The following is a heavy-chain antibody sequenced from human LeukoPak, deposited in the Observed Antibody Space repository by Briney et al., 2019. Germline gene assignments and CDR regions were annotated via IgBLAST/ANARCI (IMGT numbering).Heavy chain of an antibody. V-gene: IGHV3-74*01. D-gene: IGHD2-2*01. CDR1: GITFSSYW. CDR3: ARRVVVPAAPYYFDY. CDR2: INSDGSST. J-gene: IGHJ4*02. Sequence: GGSLRLSCVASGITFSSYWMSWVRQAPGKGLVWVSRINSDGSSTSYADSVKGRFTISRDNAKNTLYLQMNSLRAEDTAVYYCARRVVVPAAPYYFDYWGQGTLVTVSS.